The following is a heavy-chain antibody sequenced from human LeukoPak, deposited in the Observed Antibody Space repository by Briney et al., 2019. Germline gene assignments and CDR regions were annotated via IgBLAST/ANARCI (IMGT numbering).Heavy chain of an antibody. D-gene: IGHD1-26*01. CDR3: ARDLGASQHLSWFGP. CDR1: GFSFSNYC. Sequence: PGESLRLSCAASGFSFSNYCMSWVRQAPGKGLEWVGNIKEDGNVIYYVDSVKGRFTISRDNAKNSLYLQMNSLRAEDTAVYYCARDLGASQHLSWFGPWGQGTPVTVSS. CDR2: IKEDGNVI. J-gene: IGHJ5*02. V-gene: IGHV3-7*05.